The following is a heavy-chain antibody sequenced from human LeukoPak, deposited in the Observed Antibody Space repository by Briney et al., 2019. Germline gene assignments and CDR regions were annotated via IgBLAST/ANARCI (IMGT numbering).Heavy chain of an antibody. V-gene: IGHV3-20*04. D-gene: IGHD1-1*01. CDR2: INWNGGST. CDR3: ARDKQGTSDAFDI. J-gene: IGHJ3*02. Sequence: GGSLRLSCAASGFTFDDYGMSWVREVPGTRLEWVSGINWNGGSTGYADSVKGRFTISRDNAKNSLYLQMNSLRAEDTALYYCARDKQGTSDAFDIWGQGTMVTVSS. CDR1: GFTFDDYG.